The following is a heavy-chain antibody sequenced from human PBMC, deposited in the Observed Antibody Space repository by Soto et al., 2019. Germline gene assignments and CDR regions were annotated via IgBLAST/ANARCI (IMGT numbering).Heavy chain of an antibody. Sequence: QITLKESGPTLVKPTQTLTLTCTFSGFSLSTSGVGVGWIRQPPGEALEWLALIYWDDDKRYSPSLKSRLTITKDTSKNQVVLTMTNMDPVDTATYYCAHTSSGSYLGHYYYYGMDVWGQGTTVTVSS. CDR3: AHTSSGSYLGHYYYYGMDV. CDR1: GFSLSTSGVG. J-gene: IGHJ6*02. V-gene: IGHV2-5*02. D-gene: IGHD3-10*01. CDR2: IYWDDDK.